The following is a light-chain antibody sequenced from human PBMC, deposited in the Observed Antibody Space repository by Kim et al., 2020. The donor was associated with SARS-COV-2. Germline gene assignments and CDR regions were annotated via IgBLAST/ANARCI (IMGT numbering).Light chain of an antibody. CDR3: QQYANSRSWM. V-gene: IGKV3-20*01. CDR1: QSFSSNY. J-gene: IGKJ1*01. CDR2: GAS. Sequence: EIVLTQSPGTLSLSPGERATLSCRASQSFSSNYLAWYQQKPGQAPRLLIYGASSRATGVPDRFSGSGSGTDFTLSISRLEPEDFAVYYCQQYANSRSWMFGQGTKVDIK.